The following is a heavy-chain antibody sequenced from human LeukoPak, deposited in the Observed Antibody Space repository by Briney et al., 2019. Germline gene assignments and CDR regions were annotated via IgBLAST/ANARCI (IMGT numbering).Heavy chain of an antibody. Sequence: SETLSLTCTVSGGSISSYYWSWIRQPPGKGLEWIGYIYYSGSTYYNPSLKSRVTISVDTSKNQFSLKLSSVTAADTAVYYCASQFATMVPRFDYWGQGTLVTVSS. CDR3: ASQFATMVPRFDY. V-gene: IGHV4-59*08. CDR2: IYYSGST. D-gene: IGHD3-10*01. CDR1: GGSISSYY. J-gene: IGHJ4*02.